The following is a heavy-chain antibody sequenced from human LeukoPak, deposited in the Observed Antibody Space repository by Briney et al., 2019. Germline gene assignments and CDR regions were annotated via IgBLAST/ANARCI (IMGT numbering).Heavy chain of an antibody. J-gene: IGHJ4*02. CDR1: GFTFSRYG. Sequence: GGSLRLSCAASGFTFSRYGMHWVRQAPGKGLEWVALISYDGSNKYYADSMKGRFTISRDNSKNTLYLQMNSLRVEDTAVYYCAKETVAAGLFDYWGQGTLVTVSS. D-gene: IGHD6-13*01. CDR2: ISYDGSNK. CDR3: AKETVAAGLFDY. V-gene: IGHV3-30*18.